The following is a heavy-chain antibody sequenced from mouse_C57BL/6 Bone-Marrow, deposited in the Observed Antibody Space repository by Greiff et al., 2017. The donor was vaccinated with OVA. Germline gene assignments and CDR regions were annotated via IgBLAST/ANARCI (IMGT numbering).Heavy chain of an antibody. Sequence: DVKLQESGEGLVKPGGSLKLSCAASGFTFSSYAMSWVRQTPEKRLEWVAYISSGGDYIYYADTVKGRFTISRDNARNTLYLQMSSLKSEDTAMYYCTRGIYYYGSSLYFDYWGQGTTLTVSS. CDR1: GFTFSSYA. V-gene: IGHV5-9-1*02. CDR3: TRGIYYYGSSLYFDY. CDR2: ISSGGDYI. J-gene: IGHJ2*01. D-gene: IGHD1-1*01.